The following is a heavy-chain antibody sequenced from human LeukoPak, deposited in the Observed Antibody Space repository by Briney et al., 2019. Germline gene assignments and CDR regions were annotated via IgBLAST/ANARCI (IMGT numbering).Heavy chain of an antibody. CDR2: VYHSGST. CDR1: GYSISSGYY. V-gene: IGHV4-38-2*02. D-gene: IGHD5-12*01. CDR3: ASLGGYDS. J-gene: IGHJ5*01. Sequence: SETLSLTCTVSGYSISSGYYWGWVRQPPGKGLEWIGTVYHSGSTYYNPSLKSRVTISVDTSKNQFSLKLSSVTAADTAVYYCASLGGYDSWGQGTLLTVSS.